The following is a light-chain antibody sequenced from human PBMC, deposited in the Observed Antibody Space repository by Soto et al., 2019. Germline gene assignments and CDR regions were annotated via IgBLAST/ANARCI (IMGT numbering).Light chain of an antibody. V-gene: IGKV3-15*01. J-gene: IGKJ4*01. CDR2: ATS. CDR1: QSVSSN. CDR3: QHYNNWPLT. Sequence: EIVMTQSPATLSVSPGERASLSCWASQSVSSNLAWYQQKPGQTPRLLIYATSTRATGIPARFSGSGSGTEFTRTISSLQSEDFAVYYCQHYNNWPLTFGGGTKVEIK.